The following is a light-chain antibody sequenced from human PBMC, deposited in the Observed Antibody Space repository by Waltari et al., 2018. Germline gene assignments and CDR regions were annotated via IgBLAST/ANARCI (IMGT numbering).Light chain of an antibody. CDR3: SSYAGTNNPYV. Sequence: QSALTQPPSASGSPGQSVTISCTGTSSDVGGYNYVSWYQQHPGKAPKLMIYEVSKRPSGVPVRFSGSKAGNPASLTVSGLQAEDEADYYCSSYAGTNNPYVFGTGTKVTVL. CDR1: SSDVGGYNY. V-gene: IGLV2-8*01. J-gene: IGLJ1*01. CDR2: EVS.